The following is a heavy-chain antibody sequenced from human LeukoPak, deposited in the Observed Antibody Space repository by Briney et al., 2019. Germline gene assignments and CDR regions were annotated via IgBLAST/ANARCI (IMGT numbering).Heavy chain of an antibody. CDR2: INHSGST. CDR3: ARKGPKAYCGGDCYSLGVVFDY. Sequence: SETLSLTCAVYGGSFSGYYWSWIRQPPGKGLEWIGEINHSGSTNYNPSLKSRVTISVDTSKNQFSPKLSSVTAADTAVYYCARKGPKAYCGGDCYSLGVVFDYWGQGTLVTVSS. CDR1: GGSFSGYY. J-gene: IGHJ4*02. D-gene: IGHD2-21*02. V-gene: IGHV4-34*01.